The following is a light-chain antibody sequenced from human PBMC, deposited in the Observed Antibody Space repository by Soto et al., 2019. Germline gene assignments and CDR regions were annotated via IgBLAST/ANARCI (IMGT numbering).Light chain of an antibody. CDR3: QQYNNWPPGT. V-gene: IGKV3-15*01. CDR1: QSVSRN. Sequence: EIVMTQSPATLSVPPGERATLSCRASQSVSRNLAWYQQKPGQAPRLLIYGASTRATGIPARFSGSGSGTDFTLTISSLQSEDFAVYHCQQYNNWPPGTFGQGTKVDIK. CDR2: GAS. J-gene: IGKJ1*01.